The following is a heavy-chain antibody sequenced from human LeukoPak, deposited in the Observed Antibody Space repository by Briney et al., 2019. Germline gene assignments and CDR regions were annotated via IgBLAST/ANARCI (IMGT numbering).Heavy chain of an antibody. D-gene: IGHD5-18*01. CDR2: ISSSSSYT. CDR1: GFTFSDYY. CDR3: AGEGPGQHQLDY. Sequence: PGGSLRLSCAASGFTFSDYYMSWIRQAPGKGLEWVSYISSSSSYTNYADSVKGRFTISRDNAKNSLYLQMNSLRAEDTAVYYCAGEGPGQHQLDYWGQGTLVTVSS. J-gene: IGHJ4*02. V-gene: IGHV3-11*06.